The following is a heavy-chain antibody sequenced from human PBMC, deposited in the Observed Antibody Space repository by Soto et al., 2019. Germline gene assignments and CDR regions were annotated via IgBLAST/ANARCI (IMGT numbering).Heavy chain of an antibody. V-gene: IGHV3-23*01. D-gene: IGHD6-19*01. Sequence: EVQLLESGGGLVQPGGSLRLSCAASGFIFSSYAMSWVRQAPGKGLEWVSAISGSGGSTYYADSVKGRFTISRDNSKNTLYLQMNSLRAEDTAVYYCAKDLQDSSGWYGDYWGQGTLVTVSS. CDR3: AKDLQDSSGWYGDY. CDR1: GFIFSSYA. J-gene: IGHJ4*02. CDR2: ISGSGGST.